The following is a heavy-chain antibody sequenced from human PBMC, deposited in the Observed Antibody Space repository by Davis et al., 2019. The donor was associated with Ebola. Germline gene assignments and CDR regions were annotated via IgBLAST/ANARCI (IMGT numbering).Heavy chain of an antibody. D-gene: IGHD5-18*01. J-gene: IGHJ4*02. CDR2: IGTIGGDT. V-gene: IGHV3-13*01. CDR3: VRDIGADTGGY. Sequence: GESLKISCAASGFTFSYYDMQWVRQAAGKGLEWVSGIGTIGGDTHYADSVKGRFTISRDNAKNSLYLQMNSLRAEDTAFYYCVRDIGADTGGYWGQGTLVTVSS. CDR1: GFTFSYYD.